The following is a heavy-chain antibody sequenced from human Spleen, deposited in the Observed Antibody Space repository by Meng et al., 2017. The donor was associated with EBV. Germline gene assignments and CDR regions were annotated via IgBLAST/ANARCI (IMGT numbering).Heavy chain of an antibody. CDR2: ISGSGDSK. J-gene: IGHJ4*02. CDR3: AKPSFMITFGGVLGD. CDR1: GFTFSSYA. Sequence: EVQLVESGGGLVQPXGSLRLSCAASGFTFSSYAMSWVRQAPGKGLEWVSIISGSGDSKFHADSVKGRFTISRDNSKNTVFLQMNSLRVEDTAHYYCAKPSFMITFGGVLGDGGPGTLVTVSS. V-gene: IGHV3-23*04. D-gene: IGHD3-16*02.